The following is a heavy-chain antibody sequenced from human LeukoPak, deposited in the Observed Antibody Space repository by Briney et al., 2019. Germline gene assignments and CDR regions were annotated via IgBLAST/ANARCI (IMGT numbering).Heavy chain of an antibody. CDR3: ARDFRFHDLANWYFDL. CDR2: IYYSGST. CDR1: GGSISSGDYY. V-gene: IGHV4-30-4*08. Sequence: KPSETLSLTCTVSGGSISSGDYYWSWIRQPPGKGLEWIGYIYYSGSTYYNPSLKSRVTISVDTSKTQFSLKLSSVTAADTAVYYCARDFRFHDLANWYFDLWGRGTLVTVSS. D-gene: IGHD1-1*01. J-gene: IGHJ2*01.